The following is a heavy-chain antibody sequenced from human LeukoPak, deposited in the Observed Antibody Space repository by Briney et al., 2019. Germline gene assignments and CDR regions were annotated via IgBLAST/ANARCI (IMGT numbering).Heavy chain of an antibody. D-gene: IGHD6-13*01. CDR3: AKDRVPGIAAAGILRY. Sequence: GGSLRLSCAASGFTFSSYWMHWVRQAPGKGLVWVSRINIDGSSTSYADSVKGRFPILRDNAKNTLYLQMNSLRAEDTAVYYCAKDRVPGIAAAGILRYWGQGTLVTVSS. V-gene: IGHV3-74*01. J-gene: IGHJ4*02. CDR1: GFTFSSYW. CDR2: INIDGSST.